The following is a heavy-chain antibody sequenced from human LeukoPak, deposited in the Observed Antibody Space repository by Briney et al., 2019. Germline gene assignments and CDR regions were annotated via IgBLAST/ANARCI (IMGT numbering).Heavy chain of an antibody. D-gene: IGHD4-11*01. V-gene: IGHV3-33*06. CDR2: IWSDATNQ. CDR1: GLTFSHFG. Sequence: GGSLRLSCEASGLTFSHFGMHWVRQAPGKGLEWVAVIWSDATNQYYGDSVKGRFTISRDNFKKTLSLQMDSLRAEDTAVYYFAKDDNRGFDYSNSLEHWGQGALLTVSS. CDR3: AKDDNRGFDYSNSLEH. J-gene: IGHJ1*01.